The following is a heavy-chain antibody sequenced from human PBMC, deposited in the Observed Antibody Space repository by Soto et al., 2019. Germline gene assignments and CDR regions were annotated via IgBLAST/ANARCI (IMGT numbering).Heavy chain of an antibody. CDR3: ARSEVATRLGAFDI. D-gene: IGHD5-12*01. CDR1: GFSLSTSGVG. CDR2: IYWDDDK. Sequence: QITLKESGPTLVKPTQTLTLTCTFSGFSLSTSGVGVGWIRQHPGNALEWLALIYWDDDKRYSPSRKSRLTISKDTSKYQVVITMTNMDPVDTATDYCARSEVATRLGAFDIWGQGTMVTVSS. J-gene: IGHJ3*02. V-gene: IGHV2-5*02.